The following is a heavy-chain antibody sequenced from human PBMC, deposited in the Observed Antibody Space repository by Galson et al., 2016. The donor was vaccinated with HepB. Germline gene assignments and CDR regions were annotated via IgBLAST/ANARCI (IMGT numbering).Heavy chain of an antibody. CDR2: IHPHDSYT. CDR1: GYSFTTYW. CDR3: ARFESGTNDY. J-gene: IGHJ4*02. V-gene: IGHV5-10-1*01. Sequence: QSGAEVKKPGESLRISCKGSGYSFTTYWISWVRQMPGKGLEWMGRIHPHDSYTNYSPSFQGHVTISADKSISTAYLQWSSLKASDTAMYYCARFESGTNDYWGQGTQVTVPS. D-gene: IGHD3-10*01.